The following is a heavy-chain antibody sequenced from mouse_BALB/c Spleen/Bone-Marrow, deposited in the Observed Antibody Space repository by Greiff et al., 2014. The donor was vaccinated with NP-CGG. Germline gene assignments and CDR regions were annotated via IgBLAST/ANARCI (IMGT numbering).Heavy chain of an antibody. CDR3: ARYGNYPLFAY. Sequence: VQLQQSGAELAKPGASVRMSCKASGYSFTNYWMHWVKRRPGQGLEWIGYISPSTGYSEYNQKFKDKATLTADKSSNIAYMQLSSLTSEDSAVYYCARYGNYPLFAYWGQGTLVTVSA. D-gene: IGHD2-1*01. CDR2: ISPSTGYS. V-gene: IGHV1-7*01. J-gene: IGHJ3*01. CDR1: GYSFTNYW.